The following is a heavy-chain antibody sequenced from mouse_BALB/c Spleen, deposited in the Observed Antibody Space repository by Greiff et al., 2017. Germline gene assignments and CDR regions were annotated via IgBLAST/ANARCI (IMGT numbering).Heavy chain of an antibody. CDR1: GFTFTDYY. J-gene: IGHJ2*01. CDR2: IRNKANGYTT. D-gene: IGHD1-2*01. V-gene: IGHV7-3*02. CDR3: ARDGGDYYGYGY. Sequence: EVKLVESGGGLVQPGGSLRLSCATSGFTFTDYYMSWVRQPPGKALEWLGFIRNKANGYTTEYSASVKGRFTISRDNSQSILYLQMNTLRAEDSATYYCARDGGDYYGYGYWGQGTTLTVSS.